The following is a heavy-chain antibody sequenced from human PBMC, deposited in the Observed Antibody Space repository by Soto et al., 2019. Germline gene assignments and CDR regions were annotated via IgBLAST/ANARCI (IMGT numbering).Heavy chain of an antibody. CDR2: MNPNSGNT. Sequence: ASVKVSCKASGYTFTSYDINWVRQATGQGLEWMGWMNPNSGNTGYAQKFQGRVTMTRNTSISTAYMELSSLRSEDTAVYYCARGRLAAAGGGPGYYYYYMDVWGKGTTVTVSS. J-gene: IGHJ6*03. V-gene: IGHV1-8*01. CDR1: GYTFTSYD. CDR3: ARGRLAAAGGGPGYYYYYMDV. D-gene: IGHD6-13*01.